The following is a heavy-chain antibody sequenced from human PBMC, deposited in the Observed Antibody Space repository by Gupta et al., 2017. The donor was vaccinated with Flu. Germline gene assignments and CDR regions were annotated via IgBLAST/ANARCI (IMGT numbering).Heavy chain of an antibody. CDR3: AKDLWFGELLVTGPPDY. D-gene: IGHD3-10*01. J-gene: IGHJ4*02. Sequence: EVQLLESGGGLVQPGGSLRLSCAASGFTFSSYAMSWVRQAPGKGLEWVSAISGSGGSTYYADSVKGRFTISRDNSKNTLYLQMNSLRAEDTAVYYCAKDLWFGELLVTGPPDYWGQGTLVTVSS. CDR2: ISGSGGST. CDR1: GFTFSSYA. V-gene: IGHV3-23*01.